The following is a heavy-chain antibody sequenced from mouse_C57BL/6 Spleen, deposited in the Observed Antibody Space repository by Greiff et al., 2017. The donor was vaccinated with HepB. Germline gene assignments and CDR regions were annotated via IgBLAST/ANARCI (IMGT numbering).Heavy chain of an antibody. V-gene: IGHV1-62-2*01. J-gene: IGHJ2*01. CDR3: ARHESPHYYGSSHFDY. D-gene: IGHD1-1*01. CDR2: FYPGSGSI. CDR1: GYTFTEYT. Sequence: QVHVKQSGAELVKPGASVKLSCKASGYTFTEYTIHWVKQRSGQGLEWIGWFYPGSGSIKYNEKFKDKATLTADKSSSTVYMELSRLTSEDSAVYYCARHESPHYYGSSHFDYWGQGTTLTVSS.